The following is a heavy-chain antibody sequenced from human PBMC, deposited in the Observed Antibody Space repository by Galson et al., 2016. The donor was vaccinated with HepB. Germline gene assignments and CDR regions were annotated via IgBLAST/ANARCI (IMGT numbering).Heavy chain of an antibody. Sequence: SETLSLTCSVSGYSISSSYFWGWIRQPPEKELEWIGSISHSGDTYYNPSVKSRVTMLVDTSKHQFSLKLSSVTAADTAVYYCARFGPSGSYFDYWGQGTLVTVSS. CDR2: ISHSGDT. J-gene: IGHJ4*02. CDR1: GYSISSSYF. D-gene: IGHD1-26*01. V-gene: IGHV4-38-2*01. CDR3: ARFGPSGSYFDY.